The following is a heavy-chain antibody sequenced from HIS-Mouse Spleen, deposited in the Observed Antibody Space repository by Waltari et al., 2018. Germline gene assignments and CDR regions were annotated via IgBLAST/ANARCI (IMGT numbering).Heavy chain of an antibody. V-gene: IGHV4-39*07. CDR2: IYYSGST. D-gene: IGHD6-13*01. CDR1: GGSIRHSSYY. Sequence: QLQLQESGPGLVKPSETLSLTCTVSGGSIRHSSYYWGWIRQPPGTGLAWIGSIYYSGSTYYNPSLKSRVTISVDTSKNQFSLKLSSVTAADTAVYYCAREIPYSSSWYDWYFDLWGRGTLVTVSS. J-gene: IGHJ2*01. CDR3: AREIPYSSSWYDWYFDL.